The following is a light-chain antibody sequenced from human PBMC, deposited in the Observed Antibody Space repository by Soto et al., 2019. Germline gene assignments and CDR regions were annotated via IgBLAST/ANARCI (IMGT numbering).Light chain of an antibody. V-gene: IGLV1-40*01. J-gene: IGLJ3*02. CDR2: GNS. Sequence: QLVLTQPPSVSGAPGQRVTISCTGSSSNIGAGYDVHWYQQLPGTAPKLLISGNSNRPSGVPDRFSGSKSGTSASLAITGLQADDEADYYCQSYDSSLSGWVFGGGTKLTVL. CDR1: SSNIGAGYD. CDR3: QSYDSSLSGWV.